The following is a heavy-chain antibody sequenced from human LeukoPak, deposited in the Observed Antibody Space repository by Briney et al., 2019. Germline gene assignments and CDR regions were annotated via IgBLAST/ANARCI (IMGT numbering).Heavy chain of an antibody. CDR1: GGSISSSSYY. CDR2: IYYSGST. V-gene: IGHV4-39*01. Sequence: KTSETLSLTCTVSGGSISSSSYYWGWIRQPPGKGLEWIGSIYYSGSTYYNPSLKSRVTISVDTSKNQFSLKLSSVTAADTAGYYCARPAMVDTAMVTGWGQGTLVTVSS. D-gene: IGHD5-18*01. CDR3: ARPAMVDTAMVTG. J-gene: IGHJ4*02.